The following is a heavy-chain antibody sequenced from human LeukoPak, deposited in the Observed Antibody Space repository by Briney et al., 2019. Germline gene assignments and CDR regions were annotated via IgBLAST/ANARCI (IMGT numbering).Heavy chain of an antibody. CDR1: GGTFSSYA. CDR3: ASFMTPNRQLLHDY. CDR2: IIPIFGTA. D-gene: IGHD2-2*01. J-gene: IGHJ4*02. Sequence: SVKVSCEASGGTFSSYAISWVRQAPGQGLEWMGGIIPIFGTANYAQKFQGRVTITADESTSTAYMELSSLRSEDTAVYYCASFMTPNRQLLHDYWGQGTLVTVSS. V-gene: IGHV1-69*13.